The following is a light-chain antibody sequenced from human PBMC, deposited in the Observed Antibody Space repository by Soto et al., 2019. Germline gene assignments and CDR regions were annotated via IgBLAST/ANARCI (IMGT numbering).Light chain of an antibody. CDR3: AAWDDSLNGPI. CDR2: SNN. V-gene: IGLV1-44*01. CDR1: SSNIGSNT. Sequence: QSVLTQPPSASGTPGQRVTISCSGSSSNIGSNTVNWYQQHPGTAPKLLIYSNNQRPSGVPDRFSGSKSGTSASLAISGLQSEDEADYYCAAWDDSLNGPIFGGGTKVTVL. J-gene: IGLJ2*01.